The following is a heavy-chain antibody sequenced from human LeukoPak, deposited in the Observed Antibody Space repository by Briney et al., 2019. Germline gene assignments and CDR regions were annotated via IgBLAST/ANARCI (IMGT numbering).Heavy chain of an antibody. CDR2: IYYTGST. Sequence: PSETLSLTCTVSGGSISSYYWNWIRQPPGKGLEWIGYIYYTGSTSDNPSLKSRVTISVDTSKNQFSLKLSSVTAPDTAVYYCAATPGTYSSGWFDYWGQGTLVTVSS. V-gene: IGHV4-59*01. J-gene: IGHJ5*01. CDR3: AATPGTYSSGWFDY. CDR1: GGSISSYY. D-gene: IGHD6-19*01.